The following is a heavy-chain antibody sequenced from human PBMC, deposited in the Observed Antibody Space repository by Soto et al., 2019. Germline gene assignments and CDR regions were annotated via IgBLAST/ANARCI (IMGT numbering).Heavy chain of an antibody. Sequence: GGSLRLXCAASGFTVSNNYMSWVRQAPGKGLEWVSLIYSGGSTSYADSVKGRFTISRDNSKNTLYLQMNSLRAEDTAVYYCASTYSSSWYGAFDIWGPGAMVTVSS. CDR1: GFTVSNNY. CDR2: IYSGGST. V-gene: IGHV3-66*01. J-gene: IGHJ3*02. D-gene: IGHD6-13*01. CDR3: ASTYSSSWYGAFDI.